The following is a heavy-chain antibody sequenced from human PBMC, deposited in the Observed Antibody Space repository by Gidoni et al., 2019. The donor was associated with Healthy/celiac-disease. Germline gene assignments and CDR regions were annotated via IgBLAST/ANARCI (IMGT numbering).Heavy chain of an antibody. D-gene: IGHD5-18*01. Sequence: EVQLLESGGGLVPPGGSLSLSCPASGFTFGRYAMSWVRQAPGKGLEWVSAISGSGGSTYYADSVKGRFTISRDNSKNTLYLQMNSLRAEDTAVYYCAKGIGYSYGSDYWGQGTLVTVSS. J-gene: IGHJ4*02. CDR3: AKGIGYSYGSDY. V-gene: IGHV3-23*01. CDR1: GFTFGRYA. CDR2: ISGSGGST.